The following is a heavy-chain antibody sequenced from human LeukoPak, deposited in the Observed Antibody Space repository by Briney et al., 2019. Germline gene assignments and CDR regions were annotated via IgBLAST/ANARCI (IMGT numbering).Heavy chain of an antibody. V-gene: IGHV4-59*01. J-gene: IGHJ4*02. CDR1: GGSISSYY. CDR2: IYYSGST. D-gene: IGHD3-3*01. Sequence: SETLSLTCTVSGGSISSYYWTWLRQPQGQGLGGIVYIYYSGSTNYNPSLKSRVTISVDTSKNQFSLKLSSVTAADTAVYYCARVASYDFWGGYYTFDYWGQGTLVTVSS. CDR3: ARVASYDFWGGYYTFDY.